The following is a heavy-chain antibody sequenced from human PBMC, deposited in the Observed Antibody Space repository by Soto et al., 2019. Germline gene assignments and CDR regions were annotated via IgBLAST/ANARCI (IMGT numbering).Heavy chain of an antibody. CDR3: ESRKTVPGGMDV. J-gene: IGHJ6*02. CDR1: GDPFTTYW. V-gene: IGHV5-10-1*03. D-gene: IGHD1-1*01. CDR2: IDPSDSYT. Sequence: EVQLVQSGAEVKKPGESLRISCQASGDPFTTYWISWVRQMPGKGLEWMGKIDPSDSYTNYSPSFQGHVTISTDRSISTAYLQWTSMKASDTAMYYCESRKTVPGGMDVWGQGTTVTVSS.